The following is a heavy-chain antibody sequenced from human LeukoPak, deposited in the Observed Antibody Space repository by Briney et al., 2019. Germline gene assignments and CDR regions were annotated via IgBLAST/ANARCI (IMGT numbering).Heavy chain of an antibody. V-gene: IGHV1-2*02. CDR2: INPNTGGT. CDR1: GYTFTGYF. CDR3: ARVHATGYFSLDLGY. J-gene: IGHJ4*02. Sequence: ASVRVSCRASGYTFTGYFMHWVRQAPGQGLDWMGWINPNTGGTKYAQKFQGRVTMTRDTSIGTAYMELSTVTSDDTAVYFCARVHATGYFSLDLGYWGQGTLVTVSS. D-gene: IGHD3-9*01.